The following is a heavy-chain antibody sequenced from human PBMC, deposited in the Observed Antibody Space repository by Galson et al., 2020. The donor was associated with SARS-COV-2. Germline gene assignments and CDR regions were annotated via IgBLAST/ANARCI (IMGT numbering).Heavy chain of an antibody. D-gene: IGHD3-16*02. CDR1: GFTFSNAW. CDR2: IKSKTDGGTT. V-gene: IGHV3-15*01. J-gene: IGHJ4*02. Sequence: LSCAASGFTFSNAWMSWVRQAPGKGLEWVGRIKSKTDGGTTDYAAPVKGRFTISRDDSKNTLYLQMNSLKTEDTAVYYCTTDRSYDYVWGSYRYPDYWGQGTLVTVSS. CDR3: TTDRSYDYVWGSYRYPDY.